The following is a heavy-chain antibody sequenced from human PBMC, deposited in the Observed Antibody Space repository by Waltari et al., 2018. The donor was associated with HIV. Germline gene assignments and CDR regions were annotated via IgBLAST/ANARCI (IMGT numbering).Heavy chain of an antibody. D-gene: IGHD3-22*01. J-gene: IGHJ4*02. CDR3: ARETYYYDSSGPYFDY. V-gene: IGHV3-48*01. Sequence: EVQLVESGGGLVQPGGSLRLSCAASGLTFTRFGLNWVRKAPGKGLEWVLFISSSSSTIYYADSVKGRFTISRDNAKNSLYLQMNSLRAEDTAVYYCARETYYYDSSGPYFDYWGQGTLVTVSS. CDR2: ISSSSSTI. CDR1: GLTFTRFG.